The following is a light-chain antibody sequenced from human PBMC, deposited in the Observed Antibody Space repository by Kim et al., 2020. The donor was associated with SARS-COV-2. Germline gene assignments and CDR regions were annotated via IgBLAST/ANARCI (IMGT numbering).Light chain of an antibody. Sequence: SYELTQPPSVSVAPGETARITCGGNNIGSLSVNWYQQKPGQAPLLVIYYDKDRPSGIPKRFSGSNSGNTATLTISRVEAGDEADYYCQVWGSSSDQGVFGGGTQLTVL. V-gene: IGLV3-21*04. CDR1: NIGSLS. CDR3: QVWGSSSDQGV. CDR2: YDK. J-gene: IGLJ3*02.